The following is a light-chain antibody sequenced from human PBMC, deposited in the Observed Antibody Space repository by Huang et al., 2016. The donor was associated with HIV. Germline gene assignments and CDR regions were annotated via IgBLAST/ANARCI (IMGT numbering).Light chain of an antibody. V-gene: IGKV3-15*01. CDR2: GAS. CDR1: QSVSSN. CDR3: QHYENWPPLT. J-gene: IGKJ4*01. Sequence: IVMTQSPATLSVSPGERATLSCRASQSVSSNFAWYQQKPGQAPRLLIYGASTRATGIPARFSGSGSGTEFSLTISSLQSEDFAIYYCQHYENWPPLTFGGGTKVAIK.